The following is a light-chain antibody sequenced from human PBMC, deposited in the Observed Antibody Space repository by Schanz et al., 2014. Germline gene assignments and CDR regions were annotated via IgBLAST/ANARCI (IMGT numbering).Light chain of an antibody. Sequence: QSALIQPPSVSGSPGQSVTISCTGTSSDVGNYGLVSWYQLHPGKAPKLIIYEGSQRPSTVSNRFSGSKSDNTASLTISGLQTEDEAHYYCCSYAGSSVWVFGGGTKLTVL. J-gene: IGLJ3*02. V-gene: IGLV2-23*01. CDR3: CSYAGSSVWV. CDR1: SSDVGNYGL. CDR2: EGS.